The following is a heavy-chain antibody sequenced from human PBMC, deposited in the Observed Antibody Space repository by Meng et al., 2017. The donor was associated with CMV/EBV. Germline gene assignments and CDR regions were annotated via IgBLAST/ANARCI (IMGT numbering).Heavy chain of an antibody. D-gene: IGHD6-19*01. J-gene: IGHJ4*02. CDR1: GYTLTELS. CDR2: FDPEDGET. Sequence: QVRLVQSGAEVKNAVDSLKVSCKVSGYTLTELSMHWVRQAPGKGLEWMGGFDPEDGETIYAQKFQGRVTMTEDTSTDTAYMELSSLRSEDTAVYYCATEIFGGWYSFDYWGQGTLVTVSS. V-gene: IGHV1-24*01. CDR3: ATEIFGGWYSFDY.